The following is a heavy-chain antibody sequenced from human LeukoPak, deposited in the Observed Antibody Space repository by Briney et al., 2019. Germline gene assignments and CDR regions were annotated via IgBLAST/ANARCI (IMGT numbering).Heavy chain of an antibody. D-gene: IGHD3-9*01. CDR2: IYHSGNT. J-gene: IGHJ3*02. Sequence: PSETLSLTCTVYGYSISSGYYWGWIRQPPGKGLEWIGSIYHSGNTYYNPSLKSRVTISIDTSKNQFSLKLSSVTAADTAVYYCARESVRYFDWSDAFDIWGQGTMVTVSS. CDR3: ARESVRYFDWSDAFDI. CDR1: GYSISSGYY. V-gene: IGHV4-38-2*02.